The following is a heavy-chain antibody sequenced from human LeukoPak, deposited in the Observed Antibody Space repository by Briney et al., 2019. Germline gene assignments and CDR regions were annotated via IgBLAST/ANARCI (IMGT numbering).Heavy chain of an antibody. CDR3: ARHSYYYDSSGLPVYYFDY. V-gene: IGHV4-38-2*01. CDR2: IYHSGST. J-gene: IGHJ4*02. Sequence: PSETLSLTCAVSGYSISSGYYWGWIRQPPGKGLEWIGSIYHSGSTYYNPSPKSRVTISVGTSKNQFSLKLSSVTAADTAVYYCARHSYYYDSSGLPVYYFDYWGQGTLVTASS. D-gene: IGHD3-22*01. CDR1: GYSISSGYY.